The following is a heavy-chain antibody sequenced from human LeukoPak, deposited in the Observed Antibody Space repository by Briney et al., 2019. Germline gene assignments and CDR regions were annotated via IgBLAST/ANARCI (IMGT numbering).Heavy chain of an antibody. Sequence: ASVKVSCKASGYTFTGYYMHWVRQAPGQGLEWMGWINPNSGGTNYAQKFQGWVTMTRDTSISTAYMELSRLRSDDTAVYYCAREYYYDSSGISGAFDIWGQGTMVTVSS. V-gene: IGHV1-2*04. CDR2: INPNSGGT. CDR1: GYTFTGYY. CDR3: AREYYYDSSGISGAFDI. D-gene: IGHD3-22*01. J-gene: IGHJ3*02.